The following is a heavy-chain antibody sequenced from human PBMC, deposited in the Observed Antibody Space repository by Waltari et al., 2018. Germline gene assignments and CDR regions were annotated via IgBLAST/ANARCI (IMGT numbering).Heavy chain of an antibody. J-gene: IGHJ4*02. CDR2: IYSEGHT. D-gene: IGHD5-18*01. V-gene: IGHV3-53*01. CDR3: TRDRGAPATAMGFDS. CDR1: GFTVSHSY. Sequence: EVQVEESGGDLIQPGGSLRLSCAVCGFTVSHSYMGWVRQAQGKGLEWVSIIYSEGHTNYADSVKDRFIISRDNSKNTVDLQMNSLRVEDTAMYYCTRDRGAPATAMGFDSWGQGTLVTVSS.